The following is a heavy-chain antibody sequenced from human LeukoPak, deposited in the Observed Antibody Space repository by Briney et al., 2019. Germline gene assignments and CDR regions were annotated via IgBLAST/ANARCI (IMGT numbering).Heavy chain of an antibody. V-gene: IGHV3-74*01. CDR3: ARGGSPSDY. Sequence: PGGSLRLSCAASGFTFSSYWMHWVRQRPGKGLVWVSRIHLDGRTTNYVDSVKGRFTISRDNAKNTLSLEMNSLRPEDTAVYYCARGGSPSDYWGQGTLVSVSS. J-gene: IGHJ4*02. CDR2: IHLDGRTT. CDR1: GFTFSSYW. D-gene: IGHD3-16*01.